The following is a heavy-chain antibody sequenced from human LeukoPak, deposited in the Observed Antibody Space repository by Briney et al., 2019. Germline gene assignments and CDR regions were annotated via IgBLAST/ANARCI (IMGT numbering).Heavy chain of an antibody. CDR1: GFTFSSYA. D-gene: IGHD6-6*01. V-gene: IGHV3-30-3*01. CDR3: ARDRGKYSSSPDAFDI. CDR2: ISYDGSNK. J-gene: IGHJ3*02. Sequence: GGSLSLSCAASGFTFSSYAMHWVRQAPGKGLEWVAVISYDGSNKYYADSVKGRFTISRDNSKNTLYLQMNSLRAEDTAVYYCARDRGKYSSSPDAFDIWGQGTMVTVSS.